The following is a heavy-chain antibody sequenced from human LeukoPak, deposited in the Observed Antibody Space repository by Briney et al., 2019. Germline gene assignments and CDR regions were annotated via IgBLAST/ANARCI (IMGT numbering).Heavy chain of an antibody. J-gene: IGHJ4*02. CDR2: ISGSGGST. Sequence: GGSLRLSCAASGFTFSSFAMSWVRQPPGKGLEWVSAISGSGGSTYYADSVKGRFTISRDNSKNTLYLQMNSLRAEDTAVYYCAKDRKYCSSTSCPYYFDYWGQGTLVTVSS. CDR1: GFTFSSFA. D-gene: IGHD2-2*01. CDR3: AKDRKYCSSTSCPYYFDY. V-gene: IGHV3-23*01.